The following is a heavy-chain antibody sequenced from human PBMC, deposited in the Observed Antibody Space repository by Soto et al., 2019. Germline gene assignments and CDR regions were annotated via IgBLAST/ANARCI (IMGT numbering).Heavy chain of an antibody. D-gene: IGHD2-2*01. Sequence: PGESLKISCKGSGYSFTSYWISWVRQMPGKGLEWMGRIDPSDSYTNYSPSFQGHVTISADKSISTAYLQWSSLKASDTAMYYCARLTRIVVVPAAPTPHYYYYGMDVWGQGTTVTVSS. V-gene: IGHV5-10-1*01. J-gene: IGHJ6*02. CDR1: GYSFTSYW. CDR2: IDPSDSYT. CDR3: ARLTRIVVVPAAPTPHYYYYGMDV.